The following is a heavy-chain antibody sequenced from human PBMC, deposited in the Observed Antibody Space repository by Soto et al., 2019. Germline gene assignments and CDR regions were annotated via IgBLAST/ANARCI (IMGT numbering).Heavy chain of an antibody. CDR2: IIPIFGTA. J-gene: IGHJ6*02. CDR3: ASIVGATTGYYGMHV. D-gene: IGHD1-26*01. CDR1: SGSFRSYS. Sequence: GAARQVCCEXSSGSFRSYSISWVRQAPGQGLEWMGGIIPIFGTANYAQKFQGRVTITADESTSTAYMELSSLRSEDTAVYYCASIVGATTGYYGMHVWGPGTTVTV. V-gene: IGHV1-69*01.